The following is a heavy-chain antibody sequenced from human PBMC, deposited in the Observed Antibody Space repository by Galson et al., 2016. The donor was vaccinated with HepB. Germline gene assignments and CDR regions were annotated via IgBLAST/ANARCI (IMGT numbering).Heavy chain of an antibody. D-gene: IGHD3-10*01. CDR2: ISSSSTYI. J-gene: IGHJ4*02. Sequence: SLRLSCAVSGFSFSGYSMSWVRQSPGKGLEWVSSISSSSTYIYYADSVKGRFTISRDNAKNSLYLQMNSLRAEDTAVYYCSRDLFRCDCWGQGTLVTVSS. CDR1: GFSFSGYS. V-gene: IGHV3-21*01. CDR3: SRDLFRCDC.